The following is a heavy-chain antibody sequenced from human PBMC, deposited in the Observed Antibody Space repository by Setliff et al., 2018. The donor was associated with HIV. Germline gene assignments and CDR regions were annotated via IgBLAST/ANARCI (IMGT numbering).Heavy chain of an antibody. Sequence: ASVKVSCKASGYTFTNYDINWVRQAAGQGLGWMGWMNPNSGNTGHAQKFQGRVTITMDTSISTAYMELSSLRSEDTAVYYCARRKTHSGSFRDAFDIWGQGTMVTVSS. J-gene: IGHJ3*02. CDR1: GYTFTNYD. D-gene: IGHD1-26*01. CDR3: ARRKTHSGSFRDAFDI. CDR2: MNPNSGNT. V-gene: IGHV1-8*03.